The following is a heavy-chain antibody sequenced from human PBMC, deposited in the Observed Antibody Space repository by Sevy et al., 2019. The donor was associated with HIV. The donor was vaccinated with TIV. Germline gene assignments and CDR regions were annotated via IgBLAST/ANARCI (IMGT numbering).Heavy chain of an antibody. V-gene: IGHV3-30-3*01. CDR1: GFTFSSYA. CDR3: ARNDGYYFDY. D-gene: IGHD3-16*01. CDR2: ISYDGSNK. J-gene: IGHJ4*02. Sequence: AGSLRLSCAASGFTFSSYAMHWVRQAPGKGLEWVAVISYDGSNKYYADSVKGRFTISRDNSKNTLYLQMNSLRAEDTAVYYCARNDGYYFDYWGQGTLVTVSS.